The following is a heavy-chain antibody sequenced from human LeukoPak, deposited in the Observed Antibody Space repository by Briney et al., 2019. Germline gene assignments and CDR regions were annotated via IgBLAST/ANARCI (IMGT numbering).Heavy chain of an antibody. CDR1: GFTFNSYG. V-gene: IGHV3-33*03. D-gene: IGHD2-15*01. CDR3: ARYCSIGSCFDY. Sequence: GGSLRLSCAASGFTFNSYGMHWVRQAPGKGLEWVAVIWYDGSNKYYSDSVKGRFTISRDNSKSTLYLQMNSLRAEDTAVYYCARYCSIGSCFDYWGQGTLVTVSS. J-gene: IGHJ4*02. CDR2: IWYDGSNK.